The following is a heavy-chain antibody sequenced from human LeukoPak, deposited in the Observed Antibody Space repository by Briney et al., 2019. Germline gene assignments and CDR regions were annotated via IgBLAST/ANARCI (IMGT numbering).Heavy chain of an antibody. Sequence: SQTLSLTCTVSGGSISSGTYYWSWVRQPAGRGLEWLGCINTSGSTNSNPSLKSRVPISVDTSKNQFSLKLSSVTAADSAVYYCARCSLAFCSSTGCYSNAMDVWGQGTTVTVSS. V-gene: IGHV4-61*02. D-gene: IGHD2-2*01. CDR1: GGSISSGTYY. CDR2: INTSGST. CDR3: ARCSLAFCSSTGCYSNAMDV. J-gene: IGHJ6*02.